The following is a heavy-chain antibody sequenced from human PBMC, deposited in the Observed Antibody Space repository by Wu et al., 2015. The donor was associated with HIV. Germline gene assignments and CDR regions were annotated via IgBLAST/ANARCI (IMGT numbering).Heavy chain of an antibody. V-gene: IGHV1-69*01. CDR1: GYNFIDFY. J-gene: IGHJ4*02. D-gene: IGHD2-21*01. CDR3: ARDLLWGEDF. CDR2: IIPLFGTT. Sequence: QVQLVQSGAEVKKPGASVKVSCKTSGYNFIDFYIHWVRQAPGQGLEWMGGIIPLFGTTNYAQKFQGRVTITADESTRTTYMELSSLRSDDTAVYFCARDLLWGEDFWGQGNPGHRLL.